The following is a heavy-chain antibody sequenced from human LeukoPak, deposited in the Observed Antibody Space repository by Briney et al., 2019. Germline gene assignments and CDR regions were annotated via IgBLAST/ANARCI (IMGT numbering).Heavy chain of an antibody. D-gene: IGHD2-2*01. J-gene: IGHJ6*03. CDR1: GGSISSYY. CDR3: ARTTEGYCSSASCFGFSYSYYMDI. V-gene: IGHV4-59*01. CDR2: IYYSGST. Sequence: SETLSLTCTVSGGSISSYYWSWIRQPPGKGLEWIGYIYYSGSTNYNPSLKSRVTISVDTSKNQFSLKLSSVIAADTAVYYCARTTEGYCSSASCFGFSYSYYMDIWGKGTTVTISS.